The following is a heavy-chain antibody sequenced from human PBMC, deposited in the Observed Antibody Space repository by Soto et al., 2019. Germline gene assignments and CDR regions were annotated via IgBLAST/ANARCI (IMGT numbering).Heavy chain of an antibody. CDR3: AKGSFGFDY. V-gene: IGHV3-23*01. CDR1: GVTFTSYA. J-gene: IGHJ4*02. Sequence: XGSLRLSCAAAGVTFTSYAMTWVRQVPGEGLQWVSSISKSGDSTYYADSVKGRFTTSRDNSKNTLYLQMNSLRAEDTAIYYCAKGSFGFDYWGQGTLVTVSS. CDR2: ISKSGDST. D-gene: IGHD3-10*01.